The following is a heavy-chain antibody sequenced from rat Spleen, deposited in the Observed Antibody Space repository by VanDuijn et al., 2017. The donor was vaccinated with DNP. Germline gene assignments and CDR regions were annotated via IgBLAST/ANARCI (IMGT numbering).Heavy chain of an antibody. J-gene: IGHJ2*01. V-gene: IGHV2S8*01. CDR2: ISSGGST. Sequence: QVQLKESGPGLVQPSQTLSLTCTVSGFSLTSYGVSWIRQPPGKGLEWLAAISSGGSTYYNSALKSRLSISRDTSKSQVFLKVNSLQTEDTALYYCTRDLNYGGYFDYWGQGVMVTVSS. CDR1: GFSLTSYG. D-gene: IGHD1-11*01. CDR3: TRDLNYGGYFDY.